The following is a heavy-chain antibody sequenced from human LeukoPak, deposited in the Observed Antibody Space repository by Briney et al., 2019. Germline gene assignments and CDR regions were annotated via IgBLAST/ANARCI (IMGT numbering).Heavy chain of an antibody. CDR2: IKEDGSET. J-gene: IGHJ6*02. D-gene: IGHD6-19*01. CDR3: ARDRGIAVAGLGDYYGMDV. V-gene: IGHV3-7*01. CDR1: GFIFKKYW. Sequence: GGSLRLSCAASGFIFKKYWMNWVRQVPGKGLECLANIKEDGSETYYADSVKGRFTISRDNPKNLLFLQINSLRVEDTAVYYCARDRGIAVAGLGDYYGMDVWGQGTTVTVSS.